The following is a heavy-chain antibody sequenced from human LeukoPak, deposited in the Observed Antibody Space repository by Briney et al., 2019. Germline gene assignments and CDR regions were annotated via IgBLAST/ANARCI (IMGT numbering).Heavy chain of an antibody. CDR2: ISGNSGST. Sequence: AGGSLRLSCAASGFTFSSYAMSWVRQAPGKGLEWVSVISGNSGSTYYADSVKGRFTISRDNSKNTLYLQMNNLRAEDTAVYYCASYFGRSWGQGTLVTVSS. V-gene: IGHV3-23*01. CDR1: GFTFSSYA. CDR3: ASYFGRS. J-gene: IGHJ5*02. D-gene: IGHD3-10*01.